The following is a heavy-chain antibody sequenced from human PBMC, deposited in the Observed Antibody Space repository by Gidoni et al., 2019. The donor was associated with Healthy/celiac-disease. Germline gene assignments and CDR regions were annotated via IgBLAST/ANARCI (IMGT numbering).Heavy chain of an antibody. CDR2: IYYSGST. J-gene: IGHJ6*02. D-gene: IGHD6-25*01. Sequence: QVQLQESGQGLVKPLQTLSLTCPVSGGSISSGGYYWSWIRQHPGKGLEWIGYIYYSGSTYYNPSLKSRVTITVDTSKNQFSLKLSSVTAADTAVYYCARVKSGPYYYYGMDVWGQGTTVTVSS. CDR1: GGSISSGGYY. V-gene: IGHV4-31*03. CDR3: ARVKSGPYYYYGMDV.